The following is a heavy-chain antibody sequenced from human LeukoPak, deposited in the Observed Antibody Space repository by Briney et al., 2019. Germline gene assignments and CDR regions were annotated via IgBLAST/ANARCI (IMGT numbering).Heavy chain of an antibody. CDR3: AKGSYYDSSGYYYFDY. Sequence: GGSLRLSCAASGFTFSSYAMNWVRQAPGKGLEWVSGISASSSIYYADYVKGRFTISRDNSKTTLYLQVNSLRADDTAVYYCAKGSYYDSSGYYYFDYWGQGTLVTVSS. CDR1: GFTFSSYA. D-gene: IGHD3-22*01. V-gene: IGHV3-23*01. J-gene: IGHJ4*02. CDR2: ISASSSI.